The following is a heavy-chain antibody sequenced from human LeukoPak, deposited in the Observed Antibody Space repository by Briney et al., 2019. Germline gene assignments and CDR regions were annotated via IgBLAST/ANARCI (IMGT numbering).Heavy chain of an antibody. Sequence: ASVKVSCKASGYTFTGYYMHWVRQAPGQGLEWMGWINPNSGGTNYAQKFQGRVTMTRDTSISTAYIELSRLRSDDTAVYYCARDMAARYCSSTSCYYYYYGMDVWGQGTTVTVSS. CDR3: ARDMAARYCSSTSCYYYYYGMDV. D-gene: IGHD2-2*01. V-gene: IGHV1-2*02. CDR1: GYTFTGYY. CDR2: INPNSGGT. J-gene: IGHJ6*02.